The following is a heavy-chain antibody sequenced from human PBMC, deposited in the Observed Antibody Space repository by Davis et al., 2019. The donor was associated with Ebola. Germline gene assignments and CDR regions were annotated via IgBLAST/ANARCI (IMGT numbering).Heavy chain of an antibody. Sequence: SVTVSCQASGCTLRSHPISWVRPPPAQGLEWMGGIIPIFGTANYAQKFQGRVTNTADESTRTAYMELSSLRSEDPAVYYCASGPGDYDPYWGQGTLVTVSS. CDR1: GCTLRSHP. CDR2: IIPIFGTA. D-gene: IGHD4-17*01. CDR3: ASGPGDYDPY. V-gene: IGHV1-69*13. J-gene: IGHJ4*02.